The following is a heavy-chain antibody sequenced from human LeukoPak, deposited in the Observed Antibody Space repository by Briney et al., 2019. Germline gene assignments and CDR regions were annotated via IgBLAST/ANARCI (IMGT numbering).Heavy chain of an antibody. V-gene: IGHV4-59*01. CDR2: IYYSGST. CDR3: ARDGGAPYYFDY. Sequence: SETLSLTCTVSGGSISSYYWSWIRQPPGKGLEWIGYIYYSGSTNYNPSLKSRVTISVDTSKNQFSLKLSSVTAADTAVYYCARDGGAPYYFDYWGQGTLVTVSS. D-gene: IGHD3-10*01. CDR1: GGSISSYY. J-gene: IGHJ4*02.